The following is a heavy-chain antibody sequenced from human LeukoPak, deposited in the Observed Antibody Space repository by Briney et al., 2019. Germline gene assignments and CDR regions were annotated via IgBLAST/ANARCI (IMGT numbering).Heavy chain of an antibody. CDR3: ARSSGSSPDDAFDI. J-gene: IGHJ3*02. CDR1: GFTFSSYD. Sequence: PGGSLGLSCAASGFTFSSYDMHWVRQATGKGLEWVSAIGTAGDPYYPGSVKGRFTISRENAKNSLYLQMNSLRAGDTAVYYCARSSGSSPDDAFDIWGQGTMVTVSS. D-gene: IGHD3-10*01. V-gene: IGHV3-13*05. CDR2: IGTAGDP.